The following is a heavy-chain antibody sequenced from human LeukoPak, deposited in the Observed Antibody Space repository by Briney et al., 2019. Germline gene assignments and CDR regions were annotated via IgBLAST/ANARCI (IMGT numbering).Heavy chain of an antibody. Sequence: SETLSLTCTVSGGPINGYYSNWVRQPPGKGLEWIGCIHFSGTMHYNPSLESRVSFSVDTSQNQFSLKLTSVTAADTAVYYCARGTDSSKVGFWGQGTLVTVSS. J-gene: IGHJ4*02. CDR1: GGPINGYY. D-gene: IGHD6-13*01. CDR3: ARGTDSSKVGF. V-gene: IGHV4-59*01. CDR2: IHFSGTM.